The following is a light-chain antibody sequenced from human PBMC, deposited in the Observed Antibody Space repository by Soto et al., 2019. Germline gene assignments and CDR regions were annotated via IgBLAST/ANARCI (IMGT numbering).Light chain of an antibody. CDR3: QQSYSNSWT. V-gene: IGKV3-11*01. CDR1: QNISYY. CDR2: RPS. Sequence: EIVLTQSPATLSLSPGERATLSCRASQNISYYVAWYQNKPGQAPRLLIYRPSNRVTGVPARFSGSGSGTEFTLTISSMQPDDFATYYCQQSYSNSWTFGQGTKVDIK. J-gene: IGKJ1*01.